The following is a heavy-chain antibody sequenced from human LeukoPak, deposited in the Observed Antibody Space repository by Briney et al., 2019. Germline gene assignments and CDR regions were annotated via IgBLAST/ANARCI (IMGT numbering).Heavy chain of an antibody. CDR2: ISGSGGST. V-gene: IGHV3-23*01. J-gene: IGHJ6*02. Sequence: GGSLRLSCAASGFTFSSYAMSWVRLAPGKGLEWVSAISGSGGSTYYADSVKGRFTISRDNSKNTLYLQMNSLRAEDTAVYYCAKAGKLRYFDWSNKPHYGMDVWGQGTTVTVSS. CDR3: AKAGKLRYFDWSNKPHYGMDV. CDR1: GFTFSSYA. D-gene: IGHD3-9*01.